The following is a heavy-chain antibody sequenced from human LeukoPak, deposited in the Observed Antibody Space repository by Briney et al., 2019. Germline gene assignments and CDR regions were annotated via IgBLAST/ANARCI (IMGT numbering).Heavy chain of an antibody. D-gene: IGHD2-8*01. CDR2: INPNSGGT. CDR1: GYTFTGYY. J-gene: IGHJ3*02. Sequence: ASVKVSCKASGYTFTGYYMHWVRQAPGQGLEWMGWINPNSGGTNYAQKFQGRVTMTRDTSISTAYMELSRLRSDDTAVYYCARDGDIVPMVYESQGAFDIWGQGTMVTVSS. V-gene: IGHV1-2*02. CDR3: ARDGDIVPMVYESQGAFDI.